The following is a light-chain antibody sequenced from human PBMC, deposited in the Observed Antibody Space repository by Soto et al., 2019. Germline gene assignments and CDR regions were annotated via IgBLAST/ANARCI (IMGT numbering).Light chain of an antibody. CDR2: SNN. Sequence: QSVLTQPPSASGTPGQRVTISCSGSSSNIGSNAVNWYQQLPGTAPKLLMYSNNQRPSGVPDRFSGSKSGTSASLAISGLXXEDEXDYYCAAWXXXLXXXLFGXGT. J-gene: IGLJ2*01. CDR1: SSNIGSNA. V-gene: IGLV1-44*01. CDR3: AAWXXXLXXXL.